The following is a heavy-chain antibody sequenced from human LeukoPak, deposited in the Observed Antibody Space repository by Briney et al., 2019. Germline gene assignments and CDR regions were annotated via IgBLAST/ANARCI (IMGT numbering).Heavy chain of an antibody. CDR2: INSDGSST. CDR3: VRDLQRHYLGVAVAGRRRWFDP. D-gene: IGHD6-13*01. J-gene: IGHJ5*02. CDR1: GFTFSNYW. Sequence: GGSLRLSCAASGFTFSNYWMHWVRQAPGKGLVWVSRINSDGSSTNYADSAKGRFTISRDNAKNTLYLQMNSLRAADTAIYYCVRDLQRHYLGVAVAGRRRWFDPWGQGTLVTVSS. V-gene: IGHV3-74*01.